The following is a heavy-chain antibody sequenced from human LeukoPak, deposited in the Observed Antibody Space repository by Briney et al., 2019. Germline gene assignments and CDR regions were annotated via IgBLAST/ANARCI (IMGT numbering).Heavy chain of an antibody. CDR3: AREMEFYYGSGNRGYGMDV. V-gene: IGHV3-7*03. J-gene: IGHJ6*02. D-gene: IGHD3-10*01. Sequence: GGSLRLSCAASGFTFSSYWMSWVRQAPGKGLEWVANIKQDGSEKYHVDSVKGRFTISRDNAKNSLYLQMNSLRAEDTAVYYCAREMEFYYGSGNRGYGMDVWGQGTTVTVSS. CDR1: GFTFSSYW. CDR2: IKQDGSEK.